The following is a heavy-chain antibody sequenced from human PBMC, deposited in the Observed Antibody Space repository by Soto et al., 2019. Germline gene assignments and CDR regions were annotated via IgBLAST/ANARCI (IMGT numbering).Heavy chain of an antibody. V-gene: IGHV3-53*01. CDR3: ARVTTFYDILTSSYALNYFDY. Sequence: GGSLRLSCTASGFSVSSNYMTWVRQAPGKGLECVSVIYAGGDTFYADSVKGRFTISSDNSKNTLFLQMSNLRAEDTAVYYCARVTTFYDILTSSYALNYFDYWGQGTRVTVSS. D-gene: IGHD3-9*01. CDR2: IYAGGDT. CDR1: GFSVSSNY. J-gene: IGHJ4*02.